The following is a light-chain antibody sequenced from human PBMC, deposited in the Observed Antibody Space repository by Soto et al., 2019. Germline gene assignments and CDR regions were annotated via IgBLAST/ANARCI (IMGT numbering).Light chain of an antibody. CDR2: DAS. CDR3: QHYNNWPFT. Sequence: ETGMTQAPPTLSVSPGESATLSCKATRSVNSNLAWYQQKPGQAPRLLIYDASNRATGIPARFSGSGSGTDFTLTISSLEPEDFAVYYCQHYNNWPFTFGQGTKVDIK. J-gene: IGKJ2*01. CDR1: RSVNSN. V-gene: IGKV3D-15*01.